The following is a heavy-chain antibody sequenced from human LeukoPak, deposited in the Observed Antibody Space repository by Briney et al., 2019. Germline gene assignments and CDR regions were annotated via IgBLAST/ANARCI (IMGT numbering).Heavy chain of an antibody. Sequence: RGTLRLSCAVSGFTFRNYAMHWVRQAPRKGLEYVSAIASNGGSTYYASFVKGRFTISRDNSKNTMYLQMGRLRAEDMAVYYCARGRGGYYDSWGQGALVTVSS. CDR2: IASNGGST. V-gene: IGHV3-64*01. CDR1: GFTFRNYA. D-gene: IGHD3-22*01. CDR3: ARGRGGYYDS. J-gene: IGHJ4*02.